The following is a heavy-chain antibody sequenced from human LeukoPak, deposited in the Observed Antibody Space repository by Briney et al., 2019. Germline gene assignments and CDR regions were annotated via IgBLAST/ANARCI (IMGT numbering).Heavy chain of an antibody. V-gene: IGHV4-31*02. CDR1: GGSISSGGYY. CDR2: IFYSGST. D-gene: IGHD2-21*02. Sequence: SQTLSLTCTVSGGSISSGGYYWSWIRQHPGKGLEWIGYIFYSGSTYYNPSLKSRVTISVDTSKNQFSLNLSSVTAADTAVYYCARGPYCGGDCYFAYWGQGTLVTVSS. J-gene: IGHJ4*02. CDR3: ARGPYCGGDCYFAY.